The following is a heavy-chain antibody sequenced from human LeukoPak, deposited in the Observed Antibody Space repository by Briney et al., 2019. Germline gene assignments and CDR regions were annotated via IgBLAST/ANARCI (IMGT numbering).Heavy chain of an antibody. D-gene: IGHD6-13*01. CDR3: VRGRFRSTWYFDF. CDR2: MSHSGST. CDR1: GGSISSAGSYY. Sequence: PSETLSLTCTLSGGSISSAGSYYWGWIRQPPGKGLEWIGSMSHSGSTYFNPSLESRGSILLDTSKRQFSLKVTSVSAADTAVYYCVRGRFRSTWYFDFWGQGVLVTVSS. J-gene: IGHJ4*02. V-gene: IGHV4-39*07.